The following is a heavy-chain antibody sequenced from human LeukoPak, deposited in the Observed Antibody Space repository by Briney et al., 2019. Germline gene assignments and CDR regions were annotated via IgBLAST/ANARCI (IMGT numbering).Heavy chain of an antibody. Sequence: SETLSLTCTVSGGSISSYYWSWIRQPPGKGLEWIGYIYYSGSTNYNPSLKSRVTISVDTSKNQFSLKLSSVTAADTAVYYCARHGTTVITNWGQGTRVTVSS. V-gene: IGHV4-59*08. J-gene: IGHJ4*02. D-gene: IGHD4-17*01. CDR3: ARHGTTVITN. CDR1: GGSISSYY. CDR2: IYYSGST.